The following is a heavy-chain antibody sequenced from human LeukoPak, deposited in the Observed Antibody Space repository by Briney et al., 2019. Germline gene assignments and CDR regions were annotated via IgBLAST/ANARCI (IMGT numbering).Heavy chain of an antibody. Sequence: GASVKVSCKASGYTFTGYYMHWVRQAPGQGLEWMGWINPNSGGTNYAQKFQGRVTMTRDTSISTAYMELSRLRSDDTAVYYCARDIVVVPAAGTEYYYYMNVWGKGTTVTVS. CDR2: INPNSGGT. D-gene: IGHD2-2*01. CDR3: ARDIVVVPAAGTEYYYYMNV. J-gene: IGHJ6*03. V-gene: IGHV1-2*02. CDR1: GYTFTGYY.